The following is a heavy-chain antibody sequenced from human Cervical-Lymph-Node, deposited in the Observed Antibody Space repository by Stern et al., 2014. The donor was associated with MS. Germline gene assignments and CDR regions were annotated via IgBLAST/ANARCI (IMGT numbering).Heavy chain of an antibody. CDR2: ISGSGGST. V-gene: IGHV3-23*04. CDR3: ATGNRRPRYYYDSSGYYYY. J-gene: IGHJ4*02. Sequence: EMQLVESGGGLVQPGGSLRLSCAASGFTFSSYAMSWVRQAPGKGLEWVSAISGSGGSTYYADSVKGRFTISRDNSKNTLYLQMNSLRAEDTAVYYCATGNRRPRYYYDSSGYYYYWGQGTLVTVSS. CDR1: GFTFSSYA. D-gene: IGHD3-22*01.